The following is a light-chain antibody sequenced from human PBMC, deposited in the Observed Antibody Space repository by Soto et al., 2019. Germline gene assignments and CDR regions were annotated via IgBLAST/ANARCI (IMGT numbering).Light chain of an antibody. CDR1: QGIRDA. J-gene: IGKJ1*01. V-gene: IGKV1-17*01. CDR3: LQHNSYPQT. CDR2: AAS. Sequence: DIQMTQSPSSLSASVGDRVTITCRASQGIRDALGWYQQKPGKAPKRLIYAASSLQSGVPSRFSSSGSGTEFTLTISSLQPEDFATYFFLQHNSYPQTFGQGTKVEIK.